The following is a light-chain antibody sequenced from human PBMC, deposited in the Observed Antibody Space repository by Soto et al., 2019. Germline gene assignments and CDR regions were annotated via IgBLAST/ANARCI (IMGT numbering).Light chain of an antibody. CDR1: QSVTDF. CDR3: QQYSDLPMT. J-gene: IGKJ5*01. Sequence: EIVLTQSPVTLSLSPGERGTLSCRASQSVTDFLAWYQQKPGQAPRLLIYEASNRATGIPDRFSGSASGTDFTLTISRLEPEDFAVYFCQQYSDLPMTFGQGTRLEIK. CDR2: EAS. V-gene: IGKV3-20*01.